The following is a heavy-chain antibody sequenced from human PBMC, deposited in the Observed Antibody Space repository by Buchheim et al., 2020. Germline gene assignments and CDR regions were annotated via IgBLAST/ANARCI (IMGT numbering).Heavy chain of an antibody. D-gene: IGHD2-2*01. CDR1: GYTFTTYY. Sequence: QVQLVQSGAEVKKPGASVKVSCKASGYTFTTYYMHWVRQAPGQGLEWMGIINPSGGSTKYAQKFQGRVTMTRDTSTSTLYMELSSLRSEDTAVYYCDRAPLTRTTQVVRGMDVWGQGTT. CDR2: INPSGGST. J-gene: IGHJ6*02. V-gene: IGHV1-46*03. CDR3: DRAPLTRTTQVVRGMDV.